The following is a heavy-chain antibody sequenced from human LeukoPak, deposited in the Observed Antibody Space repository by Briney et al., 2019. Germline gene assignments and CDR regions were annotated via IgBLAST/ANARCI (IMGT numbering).Heavy chain of an antibody. V-gene: IGHV3-7*03. J-gene: IGHJ5*02. Sequence: GGSLRLSCAASGFTVSSNYMSWVRQAPGKGLEWVANIKQDGSEKYYVDSVKGRFTISRDNAKNSLYLQMNSLRAEDTAVYYCARRPEYSSSWTCFDPWGQGTLVTVSS. D-gene: IGHD6-13*01. CDR1: GFTVSSNY. CDR2: IKQDGSEK. CDR3: ARRPEYSSSWTCFDP.